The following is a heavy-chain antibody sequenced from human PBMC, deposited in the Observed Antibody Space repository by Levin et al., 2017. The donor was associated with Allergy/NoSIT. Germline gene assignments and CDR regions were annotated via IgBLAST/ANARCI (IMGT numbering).Heavy chain of an antibody. D-gene: IGHD1-26*01. CDR1: LRSYR. V-gene: IGHV3-21*01. Sequence: LRSYRMNRGRHPPRKGLECVSSISSSSSYIYYADSVKGRFTISRDNAKNSLYLQMNSLRAEDTAVYYCAREGRVGYYFDYWGQGTLVTVSS. J-gene: IGHJ4*02. CDR2: ISSSSSYI. CDR3: AREGRVGYYFDY.